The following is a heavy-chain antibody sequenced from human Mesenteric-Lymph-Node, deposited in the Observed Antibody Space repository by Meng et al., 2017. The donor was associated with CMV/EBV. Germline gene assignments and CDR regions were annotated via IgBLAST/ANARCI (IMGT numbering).Heavy chain of an antibody. CDR3: VRGHGYSGYDVGYFDY. V-gene: IGHV3-52*01. CDR2: IKCDGSEK. J-gene: IGHJ4*02. Sequence: SGFTFSSSWMHWVCQAPEKGLEWVADIKCDGSEKYYVDSVKGRLTISRDNAKNSLYLQVNSLRAEDMTVYYCVRGHGYSGYDVGYFDYWGQGTLVTVSS. CDR1: GFTFSSSW. D-gene: IGHD5-12*01.